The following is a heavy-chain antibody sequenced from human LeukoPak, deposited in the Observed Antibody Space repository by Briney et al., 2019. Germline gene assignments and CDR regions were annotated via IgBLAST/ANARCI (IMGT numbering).Heavy chain of an antibody. V-gene: IGHV1-58*02. Sequence: GASVKVSSKASGFTFTSSAMQWVRQARGQRLEWIGWIVVGSGNTNYAQKFQERVTITRDMSTSTAYMELSSLRSEDTAVYYCAAAGYDSSGYRSDWGQGTLVTVSS. D-gene: IGHD3-22*01. CDR3: AAAGYDSSGYRSD. CDR1: GFTFTSSA. J-gene: IGHJ4*02. CDR2: IVVGSGNT.